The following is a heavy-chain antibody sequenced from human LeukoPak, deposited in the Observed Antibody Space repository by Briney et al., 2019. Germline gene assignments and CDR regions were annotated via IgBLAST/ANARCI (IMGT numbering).Heavy chain of an antibody. CDR2: IIPIFGTA. J-gene: IGHJ6*03. Sequence: ASVKVSCKASGGTFSSYAISWVRQAPGQGLEWMGGIIPIFGTANYAQKFQGRVTITADESTSTAYMELSSLRSEDTAVYYCARGSIAAAGYYYYMDVWGKGTTVTISS. CDR3: ARGSIAAAGYYYYMDV. CDR1: GGTFSSYA. V-gene: IGHV1-69*13. D-gene: IGHD6-13*01.